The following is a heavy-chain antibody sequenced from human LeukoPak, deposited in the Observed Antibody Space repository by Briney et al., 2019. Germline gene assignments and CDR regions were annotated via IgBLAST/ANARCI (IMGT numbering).Heavy chain of an antibody. V-gene: IGHV3-7*01. CDR1: GFTFSSYN. CDR3: ARDDTHYGSSGSFYDAFDI. Sequence: GGSLRLSCAASGFTFSSYNMNWVRRAPGKGLEWVANVRRDGSETHYVDSVMGRFTISRDNAKNSLYLQMNSLRAEDTAVYYCARDDTHYGSSGSFYDAFDIWGQGTMVTVSS. J-gene: IGHJ3*02. CDR2: VRRDGSET. D-gene: IGHD3-22*01.